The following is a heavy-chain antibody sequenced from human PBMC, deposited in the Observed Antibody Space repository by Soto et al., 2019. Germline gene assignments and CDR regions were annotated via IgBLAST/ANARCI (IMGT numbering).Heavy chain of an antibody. CDR2: ISSSSSYI. CDR1: GFTFSSYS. J-gene: IGHJ4*02. D-gene: IGHD2-2*01. Sequence: GGSLRLSCAASGFTFSSYSMNWVRQAPGKGLEWVSSISSSSSYIYYADSVKGRFTISRDNAKNSLYLQMNSLRAEDTAVYYCARGDIVVVPAAMYYFDYWGQGTPVTVSS. CDR3: ARGDIVVVPAAMYYFDY. V-gene: IGHV3-21*01.